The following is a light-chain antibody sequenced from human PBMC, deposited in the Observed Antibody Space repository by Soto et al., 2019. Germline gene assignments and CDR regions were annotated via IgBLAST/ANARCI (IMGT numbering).Light chain of an antibody. CDR3: QQYDNWPPGT. CDR1: QSVSTN. V-gene: IGKV3-15*01. CDR2: GAS. Sequence: EIVMTQSPATLSVSPGERATLSCRASQSVSTNLAWYQQKPGQAPILLIYGASTRAAGVPARFSGSGSGTEFTLTISSLQSEYFAVYSCQQYDNWPPGTFGQGTKVELK. J-gene: IGKJ1*01.